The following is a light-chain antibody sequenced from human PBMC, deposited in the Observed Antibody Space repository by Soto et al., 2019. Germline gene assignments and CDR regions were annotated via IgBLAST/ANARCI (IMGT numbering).Light chain of an antibody. CDR1: QSISGY. CDR2: AAS. V-gene: IGKV1-39*01. Sequence: DIQMTQSPSSLSASVGDRVTITCRASQSISGYLNWYQKKSGQAPRLLIYAASSLQSGVPSRFSGSGSGTEFTLTISSLQPEDFATYYCQQSYSLPPPWTFGQGTKVDIK. CDR3: QQSYSLPPPWT. J-gene: IGKJ1*01.